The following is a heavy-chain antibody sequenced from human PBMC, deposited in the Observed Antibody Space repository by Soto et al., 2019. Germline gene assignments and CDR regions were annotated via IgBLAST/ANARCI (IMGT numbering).Heavy chain of an antibody. CDR1: GGSISSYY. CDR2: IYYSGST. J-gene: IGHJ6*03. D-gene: IGHD1-1*01. V-gene: IGHV4-59*01. CDR3: ARGQRSDYYYYYYMDV. Sequence: QVQLQESGPGLVKPSETLSLTCTVSGGSISSYYWSWIRQPPGKGLEWIGYIYYSGSTNYNPSLESRVTISVDTSKNQFSLKLSSVTAADTAVYYCARGQRSDYYYYYYMDVWGKGTTVTVSS.